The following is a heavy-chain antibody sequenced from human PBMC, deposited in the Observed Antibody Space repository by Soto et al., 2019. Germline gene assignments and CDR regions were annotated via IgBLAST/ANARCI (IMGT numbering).Heavy chain of an antibody. CDR2: INPSSGGT. D-gene: IGHD1-26*01. CDR1: GYTSTGYY. J-gene: IGHJ2*01. Sequence: QGQLVQSGAEVKKPGASVKVSCKASGYTSTGYYLHWVRQAPGQELEWMGWINPSSGGTNYAQKFQGSVTMTRDTSITTAYVEVSSLTSDDTAVYFCARARETFSGFDFWGRGTLVTVSS. CDR3: ARARETFSGFDF. V-gene: IGHV1-2*04.